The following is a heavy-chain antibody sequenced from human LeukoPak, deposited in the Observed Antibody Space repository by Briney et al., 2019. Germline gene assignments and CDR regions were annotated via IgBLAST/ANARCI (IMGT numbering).Heavy chain of an antibody. J-gene: IGHJ6*02. V-gene: IGHV1-2*02. CDR1: GYIFTDYY. CDR2: IDPNSGGA. CDR3: ARSRTPFYYYGMHV. Sequence: ASVKVSCKASGYIFTDYYVHWIRQAPGQGHESMGWIDPNSGGAHHAVKFQGRVSLTRDTSISTVYMDLSSLNSDDTAIYYCARSRTPFYYYGMHVWGLGTSLTVSS. D-gene: IGHD1-1*01.